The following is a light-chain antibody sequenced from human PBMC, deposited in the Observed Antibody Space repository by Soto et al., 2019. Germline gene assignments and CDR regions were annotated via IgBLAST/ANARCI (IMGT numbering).Light chain of an antibody. CDR1: QMVPASY. CDR3: HQYAMSPQT. CDR2: GAT. J-gene: IGKJ4*01. V-gene: IGKV3-20*01. Sequence: EIVLTQSPGTLSLSPGERVTLSCRASQMVPASYLAWYQQKPGQAPRLLIYGATNRATGIPDRFSGRGTGTDFTLTTRRLEAEDFAVYYCHQYAMSPQTFGGGAKVEI.